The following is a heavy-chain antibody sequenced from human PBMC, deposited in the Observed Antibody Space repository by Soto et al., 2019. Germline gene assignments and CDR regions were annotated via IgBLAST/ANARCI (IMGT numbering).Heavy chain of an antibody. CDR1: GGSISSYY. D-gene: IGHD2-2*01. V-gene: IGHV4-4*07. Sequence: QVQLQESGPGLVKPSETLSLTCTVSGGSISSYYWSWIRQPAGKGLQWIGRIYTSGSTNYNPSLKGRVTISVDTSKNQFSLRLSSVTAADTAVYYCARDGCSSTSCYGMDVWGQGTTVTVSS. J-gene: IGHJ6*02. CDR3: ARDGCSSTSCYGMDV. CDR2: IYTSGST.